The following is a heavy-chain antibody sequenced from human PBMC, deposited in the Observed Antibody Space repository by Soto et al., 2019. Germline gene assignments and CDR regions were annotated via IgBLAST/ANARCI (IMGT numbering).Heavy chain of an antibody. CDR1: GFTFSSYS. V-gene: IGHV3-48*01. Sequence: GGSLRLSCAASGFTFSSYSMNWVRQAPGKGLEWVSYISSSSSTIYYADSVKGRFTISRDNAKNSLYLQMNSLRAEDTAVYYCARGGPTLYTAAAGTRLFDYWGQGTLVTVSS. CDR3: ARGGPTLYTAAAGTRLFDY. D-gene: IGHD6-13*01. CDR2: ISSSSSTI. J-gene: IGHJ4*02.